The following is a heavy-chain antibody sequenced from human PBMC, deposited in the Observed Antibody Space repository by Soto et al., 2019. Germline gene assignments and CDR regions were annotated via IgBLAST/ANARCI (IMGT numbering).Heavy chain of an antibody. D-gene: IGHD3-10*01. J-gene: IGHJ3*02. CDR2: IYYSGST. V-gene: IGHV4-59*01. Sequence: SETLSLTCTVSGGSISSYYWSWIRQPPGKGLEWIGYIYYSGSTNYNPSLKSRFTISVDTSKNRFSLKLSSVTAADTAVYYCARDIKEEASRHAFDIWGQWTMVTVSS. CDR3: ARDIKEEASRHAFDI. CDR1: GGSISSYY.